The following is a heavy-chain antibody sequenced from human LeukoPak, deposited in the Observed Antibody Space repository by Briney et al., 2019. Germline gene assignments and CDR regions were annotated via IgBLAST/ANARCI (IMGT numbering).Heavy chain of an antibody. Sequence: GGSLRLSCAASGFTFSSYGMHWVRQAPGKGLEWVAFIRYDGSNKYYADSVKGRFTISRDNSKNTLYLQMNSLGAEDTAVYYCAKDPTRIAAAGSYFDYWGQGTLVTVSS. D-gene: IGHD6-13*01. CDR3: AKDPTRIAAAGSYFDY. V-gene: IGHV3-30*02. J-gene: IGHJ4*02. CDR1: GFTFSSYG. CDR2: IRYDGSNK.